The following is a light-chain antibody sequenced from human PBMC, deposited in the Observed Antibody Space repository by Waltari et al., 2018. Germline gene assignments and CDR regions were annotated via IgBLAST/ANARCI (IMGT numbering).Light chain of an antibody. V-gene: IGKV3-11*01. Sequence: VLTQSPATLSLSPGDRAALSCRASQSIVDAIDWYQQRPGQPPRLLIYAASNRAPGIPARFSGSGSGTDFTLTISSLEPEDFAVYYCQQRRNWPLSFGQGTRLEIK. J-gene: IGKJ5*01. CDR2: AAS. CDR3: QQRRNWPLS. CDR1: QSIVDA.